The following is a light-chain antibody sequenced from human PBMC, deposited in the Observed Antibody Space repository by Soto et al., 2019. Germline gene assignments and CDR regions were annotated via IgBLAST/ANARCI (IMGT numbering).Light chain of an antibody. CDR3: HQYGSSPRT. J-gene: IGKJ1*01. CDR1: LSVSSSY. V-gene: IGKV3-20*01. CDR2: GAS. Sequence: EIVLTQSPGTLSLSPGERATLSCRASLSVSSSYLAWYQQKPGQAPRLLIYGASSRATGIPDRFTGSGSGTDFTLTISRLEPEDFAVFYCHQYGSSPRTFGQGTKVDI.